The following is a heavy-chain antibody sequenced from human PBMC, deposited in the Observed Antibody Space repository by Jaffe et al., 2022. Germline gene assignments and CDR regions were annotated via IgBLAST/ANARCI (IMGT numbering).Heavy chain of an antibody. V-gene: IGHV4-61*02. J-gene: IGHJ4*02. D-gene: IGHD3-10*01. CDR1: GGSISSGSYY. Sequence: QVQLQESGPGLVKPSQTLSLTCTVSGGSISSGSYYWSWIRQPAGKGLEWIGRIYTSGSTNYNPSLKSRVTISVDTSKNQFSLKLSSVTAADTAVYYCAREIGLWFGELLYYFDYWGQGTLVTVSS. CDR2: IYTSGST. CDR3: AREIGLWFGELLYYFDY.